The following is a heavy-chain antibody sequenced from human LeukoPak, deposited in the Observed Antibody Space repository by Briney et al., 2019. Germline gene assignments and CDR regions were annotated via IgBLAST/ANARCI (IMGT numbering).Heavy chain of an antibody. J-gene: IGHJ4*02. D-gene: IGHD5-24*01. Sequence: AGGSLRLSCAASGFTFSSYSMNWVRQAPGKGLEWVSSISSSSSYIYYADSVKCRFTISRDNAKNSLYLQMNSLRAEDTAVYYCGRMAATIEDYWGQGTLVTVSS. CDR2: ISSSSSYI. V-gene: IGHV3-21*01. CDR3: GRMAATIEDY. CDR1: GFTFSSYS.